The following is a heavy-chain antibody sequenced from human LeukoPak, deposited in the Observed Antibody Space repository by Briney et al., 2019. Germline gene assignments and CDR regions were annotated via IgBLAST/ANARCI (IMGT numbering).Heavy chain of an antibody. D-gene: IGHD6-13*01. CDR3: ARDRESSSWFDY. Sequence: PGGSLRLSCAASGFTLSSYSMNWVCQAPGKGLEWVSSISSSSSYIYYADSVKGRFTISRDNAKNSLYLQMRSLRAEDTAVYYCARDRESSSWFDYWGQGTLVTVSS. J-gene: IGHJ4*02. V-gene: IGHV3-21*01. CDR1: GFTLSSYS. CDR2: ISSSSSYI.